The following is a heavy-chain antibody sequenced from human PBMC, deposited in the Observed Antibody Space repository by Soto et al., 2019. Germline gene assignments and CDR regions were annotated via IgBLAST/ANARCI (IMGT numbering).Heavy chain of an antibody. V-gene: IGHV1-18*01. CDR3: ARDAYCGGDWQGVYYYYYDMDV. CDR1: GYTFTSYG. D-gene: IGHD2-21*02. Sequence: QVQLVQSGAEVKKPGTSVKVSCKASGYTFTSYGISWVRQAPGQGLEWMGWISAYNGNTNYAQKLQGRVTMTTDTSTSTAYKALRSVRSDDTAVYYCARDAYCGGDWQGVYYYYYDMDVWGQGTAVTVSS. J-gene: IGHJ6*02. CDR2: ISAYNGNT.